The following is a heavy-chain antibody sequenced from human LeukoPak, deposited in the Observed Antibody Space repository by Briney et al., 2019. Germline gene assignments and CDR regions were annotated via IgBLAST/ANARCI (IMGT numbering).Heavy chain of an antibody. V-gene: IGHV1-18*01. CDR3: ARQWLGPFDY. CDR2: ISACNGNT. J-gene: IGHJ4*02. CDR1: GGTFSSYA. D-gene: IGHD6-19*01. Sequence: ASVKVSCKASGGTFSSYAISWVRQAPGQGLEWMGWISACNGNTNYAQKLQGRVTMTTDTSTSTAYMELRSLRSDDTAVYYCARQWLGPFDYWGQGTLVTVSS.